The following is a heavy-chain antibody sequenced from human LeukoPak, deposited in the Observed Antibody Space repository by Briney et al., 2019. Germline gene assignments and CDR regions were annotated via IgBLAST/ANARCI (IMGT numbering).Heavy chain of an antibody. CDR3: TSITMVRGVIAFDI. CDR2: IRSKANSYAT. D-gene: IGHD3-10*01. V-gene: IGHV3-73*01. J-gene: IGHJ3*02. Sequence: PGGSLRLSCAASGFTFSGSAMHWVRQASGKGLEWVGRIRSKANSYATAYAASAKGRFTISRDDSKNTAYLQMNSLKTEDTAVYYCTSITMVRGVIAFDIWGQGTMVTVSS. CDR1: GFTFSGSA.